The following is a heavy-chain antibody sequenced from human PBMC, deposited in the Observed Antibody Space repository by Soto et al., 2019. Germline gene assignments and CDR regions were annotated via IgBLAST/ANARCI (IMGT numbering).Heavy chain of an antibody. CDR3: AREGVAVAGFVDY. J-gene: IGHJ4*02. CDR2: TYYRSKWYN. Sequence: WVRQSPSRGLEWLGRTYYRSKWYNDYAVSVKSRITINPDTSKNQFSLQLNSVTPEDAAVYYCAREGVAVAGFVDYWGQGTLVTVSS. V-gene: IGHV6-1*01. D-gene: IGHD6-19*01.